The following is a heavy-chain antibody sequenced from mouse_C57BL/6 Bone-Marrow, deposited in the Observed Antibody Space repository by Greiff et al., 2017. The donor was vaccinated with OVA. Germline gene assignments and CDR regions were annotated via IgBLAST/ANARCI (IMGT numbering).Heavy chain of an antibody. V-gene: IGHV1-26*01. J-gene: IGHJ1*03. Sequence: VQLQQSGPELVQPGASVKISCKASGYTFTDYYMNWVKQSHGTSLEWIGDINPNNGGTSYNQKFKGKATLTVDKSSSTAYMELRSLTSEDSAVYYYARGVEYYGSSYLYFDVWGTGTTVTVSS. CDR1: GYTFTDYY. CDR2: INPNNGGT. D-gene: IGHD1-1*01. CDR3: ARGVEYYGSSYLYFDV.